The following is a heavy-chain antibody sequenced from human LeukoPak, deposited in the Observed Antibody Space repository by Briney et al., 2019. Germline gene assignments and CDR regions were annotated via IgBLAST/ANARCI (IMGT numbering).Heavy chain of an antibody. CDR3: AKGGTAMASYYYYYYMDV. Sequence: GGSLRLSCAASGFTFDDYTMHWVRQAPGKGLEWVSLISWDGGSTYYADSVKGRFTISRDNSKNSLYLQMNSLRTEDTALYYCAKGGTAMASYYYYYYMDVWGKGTTVTVSS. CDR2: ISWDGGST. D-gene: IGHD5-18*01. J-gene: IGHJ6*03. CDR1: GFTFDDYT. V-gene: IGHV3-43*01.